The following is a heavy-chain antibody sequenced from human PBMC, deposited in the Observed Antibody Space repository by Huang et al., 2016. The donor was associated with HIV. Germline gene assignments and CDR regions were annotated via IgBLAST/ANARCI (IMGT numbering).Heavy chain of an antibody. CDR1: GYIFTTSW. V-gene: IGHV5-51*03. J-gene: IGHJ4*02. CDR3: ARLAGGTWSYYFDL. D-gene: IGHD3-10*01. CDR2: IYHGDAET. Sequence: EVELVQSGTEVKKPGESLKISCKGSGYIFTTSWIGWVRQMPGKGLEWMGIIYHGDAETRYSPSFQGQVNMSVDKSINTAYLHWSSLKASDTAMYYCARLAGGTWSYYFDLWGQGALVTVSS.